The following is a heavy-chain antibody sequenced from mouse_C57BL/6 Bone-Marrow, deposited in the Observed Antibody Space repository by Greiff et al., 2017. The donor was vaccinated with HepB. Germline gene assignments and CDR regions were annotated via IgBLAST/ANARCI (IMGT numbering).Heavy chain of an antibody. CDR1: GFTFSDYY. Sequence: EVKLEESGGGLVQPGGSLKLSCAASGFTFSDYYMYWVRQTPEKRLEWVAYISNGGGSTYYPDTVKGRFTISRDNAKNTLYLQMSRLKSEDTAMYYCARHEGRYFDVWGTGTTVTVSS. CDR3: ARHEGRYFDV. J-gene: IGHJ1*03. V-gene: IGHV5-12*01. D-gene: IGHD3-3*01. CDR2: ISNGGGST.